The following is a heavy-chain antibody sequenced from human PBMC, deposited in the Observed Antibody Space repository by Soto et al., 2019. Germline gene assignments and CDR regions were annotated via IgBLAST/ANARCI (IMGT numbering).Heavy chain of an antibody. D-gene: IGHD4-17*01. V-gene: IGHV4-39*02. J-gene: IGHJ5*02. CDR2: IDYRGSP. CDR3: PRLLTPYGTPGLNWFGP. CDR1: GDSISKSGHY. Sequence: QVQLQESGPGPVKPSETLSLMCTVSGDSISKSGHYLGWIRQSPGKALEWIGGIDYRGSPVYNPSLRTRITKFFGTSEKFFALQLTSVIAADTALYYCPRLLTPYGTPGLNWFGPWGQGTLVTVSS.